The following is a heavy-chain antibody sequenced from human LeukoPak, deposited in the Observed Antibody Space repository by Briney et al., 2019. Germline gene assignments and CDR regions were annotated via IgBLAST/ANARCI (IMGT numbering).Heavy chain of an antibody. CDR3: VSAGGDYYDSSGYYPIY. V-gene: IGHV3-21*01. D-gene: IGHD3-22*01. J-gene: IGHJ4*02. Sequence: GGSLRLSCAASGFTFSSYSMNWVRQAPGKGLEWVSSISGSGTYIYYADSLKGRLTISRDNAKNSLYLQMNSLRAEDTAVYYCVSAGGDYYDSSGYYPIYWGQGTLVTVSS. CDR1: GFTFSSYS. CDR2: ISGSGTYI.